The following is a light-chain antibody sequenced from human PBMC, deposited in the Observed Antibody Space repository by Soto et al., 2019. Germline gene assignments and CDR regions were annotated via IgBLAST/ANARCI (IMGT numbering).Light chain of an antibody. V-gene: IGKV3-20*01. CDR1: QSVSSSY. CDR3: HKYGSSPLT. CDR2: GAS. Sequence: EIVLTQSPGTLSLSPGERATLSCRASQSVSSSYLAWYQQKPGQAPRLLIYGASSRATGIPDRFSGSGSETDFTLTISRLEHDDVAVYYCHKYGSSPLTFGGGTKVEIK. J-gene: IGKJ4*01.